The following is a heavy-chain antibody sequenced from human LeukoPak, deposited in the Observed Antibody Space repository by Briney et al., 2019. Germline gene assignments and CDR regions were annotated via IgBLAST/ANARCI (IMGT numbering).Heavy chain of an antibody. CDR2: IYHSGST. J-gene: IGHJ4*02. V-gene: IGHV4-4*02. CDR3: ARLSLRYFDC. D-gene: IGHD3-9*01. Sequence: PSETLSLTCAVSGGSISSSNWWSWVRQPPGKGLEWIGEIYHSGSTYYNPSLKSRVTISVDTSKNQFSLKLSSETAADTAVYYCARLSLRYFDCWGQGTLVTVSS. CDR1: GGSISSSNW.